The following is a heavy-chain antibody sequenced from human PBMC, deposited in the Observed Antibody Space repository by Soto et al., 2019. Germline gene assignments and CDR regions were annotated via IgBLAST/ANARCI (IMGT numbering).Heavy chain of an antibody. CDR2: ISYDGSNK. D-gene: IGHD3-10*01. V-gene: IGHV3-30-3*01. J-gene: IGHJ4*02. Sequence: SLRLSCAASGFTFSSYAMHWVRQAPGKGMEWVAVISYDGSNKYYADSVKGLFTISRDNSKNTLYLQMNSLRSEDKAVYYCARDLRRRGSGSHFDYWGQGTLVTVSS. CDR1: GFTFSSYA. CDR3: ARDLRRRGSGSHFDY.